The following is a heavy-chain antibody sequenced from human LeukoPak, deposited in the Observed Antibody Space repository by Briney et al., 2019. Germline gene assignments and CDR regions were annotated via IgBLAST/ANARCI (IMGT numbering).Heavy chain of an antibody. J-gene: IGHJ3*02. D-gene: IGHD4-17*01. CDR3: AKGDDYGDYVRRYAFDI. CDR1: GFTSSSYA. V-gene: IGHV3-23*01. CDR2: ISGSGGST. Sequence: PGGSLRLSCAASGFTSSSYAMSWVRQAPGKGLEWVSAISGSGGSTYYADSVKGRFTISRDISKNTLYLQMNSLRAEDTAVYYCAKGDDYGDYVRRYAFDIWGQGTMVTVSS.